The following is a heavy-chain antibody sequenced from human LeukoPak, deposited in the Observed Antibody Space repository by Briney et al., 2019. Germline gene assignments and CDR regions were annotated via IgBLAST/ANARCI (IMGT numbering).Heavy chain of an antibody. V-gene: IGHV3-74*01. CDR3: ARDTYYDFWSGTDLDY. Sequence: GGSLRLSCAASGFTFSSYWMHWVRQAPGKGLVWVSRINTDGSSTSYADSVKGRFTISRDNAKNTLYLQMNSLRAEDTAVYYCARDTYYDFWSGTDLDYWGQGTLVTVSS. J-gene: IGHJ4*02. D-gene: IGHD3-3*01. CDR1: GFTFSSYW. CDR2: INTDGSST.